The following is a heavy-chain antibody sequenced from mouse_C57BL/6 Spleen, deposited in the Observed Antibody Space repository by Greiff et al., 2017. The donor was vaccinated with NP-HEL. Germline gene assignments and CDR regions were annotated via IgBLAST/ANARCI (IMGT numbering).Heavy chain of an antibody. Sequence: VQLKESGGGLVKPGGSLKLSCAASGFTFSDYGMHWVRQAPEKGLEWVAYISSGSSTIYYADTVKGRFTISRDNAKNTLFLQMTSLRSEDTAMYYCARNHYYGSSAWFAYWGQGTLVTVSA. CDR1: GFTFSDYG. CDR3: ARNHYYGSSAWFAY. D-gene: IGHD1-1*01. CDR2: ISSGSSTI. V-gene: IGHV5-17*01. J-gene: IGHJ3*01.